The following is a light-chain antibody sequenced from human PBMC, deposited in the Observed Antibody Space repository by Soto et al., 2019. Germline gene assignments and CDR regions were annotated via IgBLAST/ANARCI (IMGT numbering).Light chain of an antibody. CDR1: SNEVGGYNY. CDR3: SSYAASNNFYFV. CDR2: EVT. J-gene: IGLJ3*02. V-gene: IGLV2-8*01. Sequence: QSVLTQPPSPSGSPGQSVTISCTGNSNEVGGYNYVSWYQQYPGRAPKLMIYEVTKRPSGVPDRFSGSKSGNTASLTVSGLQAEDEADYYCSSYAASNNFYFVFGGGTKVTVL.